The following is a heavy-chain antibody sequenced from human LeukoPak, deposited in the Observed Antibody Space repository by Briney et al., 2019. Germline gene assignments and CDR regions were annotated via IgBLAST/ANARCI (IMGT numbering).Heavy chain of an antibody. CDR1: GFTVSSNY. D-gene: IGHD1-26*01. J-gene: IGHJ4*02. CDR2: IYSGGST. Sequence: GGSLRLSCAASGFTVSSNYMSWVRQAPGKGLEWVSVIYSGGSTYYADSVKSRFTISRDNSKNTLYLQMNSLRAEDTAVYYCARDGTKSYYFDYWGQGTLVTVSS. CDR3: ARDGTKSYYFDY. V-gene: IGHV3-66*01.